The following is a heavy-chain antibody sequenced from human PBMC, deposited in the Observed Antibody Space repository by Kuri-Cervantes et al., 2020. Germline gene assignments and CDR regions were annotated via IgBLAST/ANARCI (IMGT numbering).Heavy chain of an antibody. CDR3: ARGIGSIN. CDR1: GFTFSSTHG. D-gene: IGHD1-14*01. CDR2: ISSSSSTI. J-gene: IGHJ4*02. Sequence: GESLKISCAASGFTFSSTHGMSWVRQAPGKGLEWVSYISSSSSTIYYADSVKGRFTISRDNAKNSLYLQMNSLRAEDTAVYYCARGIGSINWGQGTLVTVSS. V-gene: IGHV3-48*01.